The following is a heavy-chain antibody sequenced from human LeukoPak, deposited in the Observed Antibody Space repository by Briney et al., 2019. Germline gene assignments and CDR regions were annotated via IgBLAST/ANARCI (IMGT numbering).Heavy chain of an antibody. D-gene: IGHD5-18*01. CDR1: GGSISSTSYY. CDR3: ARSWIQLWLGDLTFDY. V-gene: IGHV4-39*01. CDR2: ISYSGST. J-gene: IGHJ4*02. Sequence: SETLSLTCAASGGSISSTSYYWTWIRQPPGKRLGWIGSISYSGSTYYNPSLKSRVTISVDTSKNQFSLKLTSVTAADTAVYYCARSWIQLWLGDLTFDYWGQGTLVTVSS.